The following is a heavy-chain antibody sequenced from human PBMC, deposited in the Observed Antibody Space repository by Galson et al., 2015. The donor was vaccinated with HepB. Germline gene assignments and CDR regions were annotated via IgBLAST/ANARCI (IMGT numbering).Heavy chain of an antibody. D-gene: IGHD3-22*01. V-gene: IGHV7-4-1*02. CDR2: INTNTGNP. CDR1: GYRFTSYA. CDR3: ARDYFDGRSDY. J-gene: IGHJ4*02. Sequence: QSGAEVKKPGASVKVSCKASGYRFTSYAMNWVRQAPAQGLEWMGWINTNTGNPTYAPGFAGRFVFSLDTSVSTAYLQISSLKAEDTAVYYCARDYFDGRSDYWGQGTLLTVSS.